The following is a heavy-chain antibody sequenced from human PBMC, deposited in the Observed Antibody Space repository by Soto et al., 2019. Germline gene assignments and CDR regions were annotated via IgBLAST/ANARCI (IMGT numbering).Heavy chain of an antibody. Sequence: PSETLSLTCNVSGGSITSSSFYWGWIRQPPGKGLEWIGTIYYSGSTYYNPSLKSRVTISVDTSKNHFSLRLSSVTAVDTAVYYCARSAYYSSYYMYVWGKGTTVTVSS. CDR2: IYYSGST. CDR3: ARSAYYSSYYMYV. V-gene: IGHV4-39*02. J-gene: IGHJ6*03. CDR1: GGSITSSSFY.